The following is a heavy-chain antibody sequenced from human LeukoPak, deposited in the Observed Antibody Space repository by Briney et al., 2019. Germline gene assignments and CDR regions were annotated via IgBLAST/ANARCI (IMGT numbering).Heavy chain of an antibody. Sequence: SVKVSCKASGGTFSSHAISWVRQAPGQGLEWMGGIIPIFGTANYAQKFQGRVTITADESTSTAYMELSSLRSEDTAVYYCARVLSMGVPAAINWIDPWGRGTLVTVSS. CDR3: ARVLSMGVPAAINWIDP. D-gene: IGHD2-2*02. J-gene: IGHJ5*02. CDR1: GGTFSSHA. V-gene: IGHV1-69*01. CDR2: IIPIFGTA.